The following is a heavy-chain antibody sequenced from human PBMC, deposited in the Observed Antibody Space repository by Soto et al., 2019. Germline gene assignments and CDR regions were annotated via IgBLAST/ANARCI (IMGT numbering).Heavy chain of an antibody. D-gene: IGHD6-19*01. J-gene: IGHJ6*02. V-gene: IGHV3-30-3*01. CDR3: ARGHAYSSGGNYGMDV. Sequence: QVQLVESGGGVVQPERSLRLSCAASGFTFSSYAMHWVRQAPGKGLEWVAVISYDGSNKYYADSVKGRFTISRDNSKNTLYLQMNSLRAEDTAVYYCARGHAYSSGGNYGMDVWGQGTTVTVSS. CDR1: GFTFSSYA. CDR2: ISYDGSNK.